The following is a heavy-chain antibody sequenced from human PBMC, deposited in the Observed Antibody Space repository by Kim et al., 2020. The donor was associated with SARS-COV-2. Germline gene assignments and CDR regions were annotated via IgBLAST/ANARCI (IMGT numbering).Heavy chain of an antibody. Sequence: ASVKVSCKASGYTFSMYYMYWVRQAPGQGLQYMGIINPSGRSATYAENFQGRVTMTRDTSTSTVYMELSSLRSEATAVYYCARGVCGVECSINYHYMDVW. CDR3: ARGVCGVECSINYHYMDV. V-gene: IGHV1-46*01. CDR2: INPSGRSA. J-gene: IGHJ6*03. D-gene: IGHD2-21*01. CDR1: GYTFSMYY.